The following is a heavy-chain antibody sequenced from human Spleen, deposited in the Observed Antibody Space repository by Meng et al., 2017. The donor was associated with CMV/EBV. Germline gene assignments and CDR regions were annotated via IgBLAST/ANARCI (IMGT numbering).Heavy chain of an antibody. CDR3: ATLGFWGDYFDH. D-gene: IGHD3-16*01. J-gene: IGHJ4*02. Sequence: ASVKVSCKASGVTFDSHGITWARQAPGQGLEWMGWISGYNGNTKYAQKFHDRVTMTTDTTSSTAYMVLRSLRSDDTAVYYCATLGFWGDYFDHWGQGTLVTVSS. CDR1: GVTFDSHG. V-gene: IGHV1-18*01. CDR2: ISGYNGNT.